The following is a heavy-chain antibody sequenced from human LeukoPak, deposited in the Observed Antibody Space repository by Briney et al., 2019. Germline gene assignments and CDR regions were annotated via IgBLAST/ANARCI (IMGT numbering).Heavy chain of an antibody. Sequence: GASVKVSCKASGYTFTSYDINWVRQATGQGLEWMGWMNPSSGNTGYAQKFQGRVTMTRNTSISTAYMELSSLRSEDTAVYYCARGRRSSGWRPRLNWFDPWGQGTLVTVSS. J-gene: IGHJ5*02. D-gene: IGHD6-19*01. CDR2: MNPSSGNT. CDR1: GYTFTSYD. CDR3: ARGRRSSGWRPRLNWFDP. V-gene: IGHV1-8*01.